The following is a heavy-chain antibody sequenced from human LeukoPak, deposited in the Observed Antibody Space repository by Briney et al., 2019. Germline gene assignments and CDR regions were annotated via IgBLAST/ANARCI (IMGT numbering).Heavy chain of an antibody. Sequence: PSQTLSLTCTVSGGSISSGGYYWSWIRQHPGEGLEWIGYIYYSGRTSYSPSLKSRVSISVDTSKKQFSLKLNSVTAADTAVYFCAREEQNENWFDPWGQGTLVTVSS. D-gene: IGHD1-1*01. V-gene: IGHV4-31*03. CDR3: AREEQNENWFDP. J-gene: IGHJ5*02. CDR1: GGSISSGGYY. CDR2: IYYSGRT.